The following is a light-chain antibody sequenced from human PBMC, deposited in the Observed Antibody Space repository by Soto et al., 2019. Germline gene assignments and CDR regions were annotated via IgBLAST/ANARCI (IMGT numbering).Light chain of an antibody. CDR2: SNN. CDR1: SSNIGGTNY. Sequence: QSVLTQPPSASGAPGQRVFISCSGSSSNIGGTNYAYWYQQLPGAAPKLLMHSNNLRPSGVPERISGSKSGTSASLAISGLRSEDEAVYYCASLDDRVGAVIFGGGTKVTLL. V-gene: IGLV1-47*02. CDR3: ASLDDRVGAVI. J-gene: IGLJ2*01.